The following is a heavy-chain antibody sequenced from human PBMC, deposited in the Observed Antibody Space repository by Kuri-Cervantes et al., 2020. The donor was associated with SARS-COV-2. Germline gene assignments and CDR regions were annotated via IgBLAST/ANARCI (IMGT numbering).Heavy chain of an antibody. J-gene: IGHJ4*02. CDR2: MNTSGSA. D-gene: IGHD3-22*01. CDR3: ASARAYYSDSSGFTYYFDY. CDR1: GGSISSHY. Sequence: SETLSLTCTVSGGSISSHYWSWIRQPAGKGLEWIGDMNTSGSANYNPSLRSRFTISVDTSKNQFSLKLTSVTAADTAVYYCASARAYYSDSSGFTYYFDYWGQGTQVTVSS. V-gene: IGHV4-4*09.